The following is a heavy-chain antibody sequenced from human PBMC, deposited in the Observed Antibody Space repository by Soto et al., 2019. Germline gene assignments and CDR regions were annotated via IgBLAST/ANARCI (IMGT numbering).Heavy chain of an antibody. CDR3: ARVSAAIDYYGMDV. CDR1: GDSVSSNSAA. Sequence: SQTLSLTCVISGDSVSSNSAAWNWIRQSPSRGLEWLGRTYYRSKWYNDYAVSVKSRITINPDTSKNQFSLQLNSVTPEDTAVYYFARVSAAIDYYGMDVWGQGTTVTVSS. V-gene: IGHV6-1*01. CDR2: TYYRSKWYN. J-gene: IGHJ6*02. D-gene: IGHD2-2*01.